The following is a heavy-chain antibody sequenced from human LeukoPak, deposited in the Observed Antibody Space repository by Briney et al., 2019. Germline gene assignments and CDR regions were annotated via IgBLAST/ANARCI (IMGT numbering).Heavy chain of an antibody. V-gene: IGHV1-69*01. CDR1: GGTFSSYA. Sequence: ASVKVSCKASGGTFSSYAISWVRRAPGQGLEWMGGIIPIFGTANYAQKFQGRVTITADESTSTAYMELSSLRSEDTAVYCCARDPRTYYYDSSGYFDYWGQGTLVTVSS. J-gene: IGHJ4*02. D-gene: IGHD3-22*01. CDR2: IIPIFGTA. CDR3: ARDPRTYYYDSSGYFDY.